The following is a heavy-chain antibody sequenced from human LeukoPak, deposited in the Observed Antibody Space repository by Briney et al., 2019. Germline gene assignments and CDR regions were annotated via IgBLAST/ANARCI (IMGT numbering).Heavy chain of an antibody. V-gene: IGHV1-46*01. CDR3: ARGGIQNY. Sequence: VWIGIINHSGGSTSYAQKFQGRVTMTRDMSTSTVYMELSSVSSDDTDVYYCARGGIQNYWGQGTLVTVSS. J-gene: IGHJ4*02. CDR2: INHSGGST.